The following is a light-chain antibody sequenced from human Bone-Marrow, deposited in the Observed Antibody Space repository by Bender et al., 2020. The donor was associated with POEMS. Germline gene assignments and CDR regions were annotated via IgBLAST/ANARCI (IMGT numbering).Light chain of an antibody. J-gene: IGLJ2*01. CDR2: EDT. V-gene: IGLV2-23*01. Sequence: QSVLTQPASVSGSPGQSLTISCTGTSSDIGGYNFVSWYQQHPGKAPRLMIYEDTKRPSGVSTRFSGSKSADTASLTISALQPEDEATYYCCSYVGSRTWVFGEGTKLTVL. CDR3: CSYVGSRTWV. CDR1: SSDIGGYNF.